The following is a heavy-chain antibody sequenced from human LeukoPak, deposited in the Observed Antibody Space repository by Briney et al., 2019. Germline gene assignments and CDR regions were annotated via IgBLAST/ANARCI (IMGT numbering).Heavy chain of an antibody. CDR1: GFTFSNYW. CDR2: ISSDGGSI. Sequence: GGSLRLSCEASGFTFSNYWMHWVRQDPGKGLVWVSRISSDGGSITYADSVKGRFTISRDNAKNTVYLQMNSLRAEDTAVYFCARGYGSGSYMAFDIWGQGTMVTVSS. D-gene: IGHD3-10*01. CDR3: ARGYGSGSYMAFDI. J-gene: IGHJ3*02. V-gene: IGHV3-74*01.